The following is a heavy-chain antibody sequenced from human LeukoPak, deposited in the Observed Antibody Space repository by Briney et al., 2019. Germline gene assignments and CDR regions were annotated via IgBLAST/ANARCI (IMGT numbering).Heavy chain of an antibody. CDR1: GGSITHKY. J-gene: IGHJ2*01. CDR2: IYYSGST. V-gene: IGHV4-59*01. Sequence: SETLSLTCSVSGGSITHKYWSWIRQSPGMELEWIAYIYYSGSTKYNPSLKSRVTISADTSKNQFSLNLNSVTAADTAVYYCARLRDWGPTLSYWYFDLWGRGNLVTVSS. CDR3: ARLRDWGPTLSYWYFDL. D-gene: IGHD7-27*01.